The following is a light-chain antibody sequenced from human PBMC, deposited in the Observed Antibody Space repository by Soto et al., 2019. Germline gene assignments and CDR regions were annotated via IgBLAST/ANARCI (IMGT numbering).Light chain of an antibody. J-gene: IGKJ5*01. V-gene: IGKV4-1*01. CDR1: QSVLYSSNNKNY. CDR2: WAS. CDR3: QQYANSPIT. Sequence: DIVMTQSPDSLAVSLGERATINCKSSQSVLYSSNNKNYLAWYQQKPGQPPKLLIYWASTRESGVPDRFSGSGSGTDFTLTINRLEPEDFAVYYCQQYANSPITFGQGTRLEIK.